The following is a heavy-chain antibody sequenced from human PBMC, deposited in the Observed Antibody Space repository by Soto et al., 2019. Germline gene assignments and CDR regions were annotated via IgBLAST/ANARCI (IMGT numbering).Heavy chain of an antibody. CDR2: MNPNSVNP. CDR1: GYTFTSYD. V-gene: IGHV1-8*01. J-gene: IGHJ6*02. Sequence: VQLVQSGAEVKKPGASVKVSCKASGYTFTSYDITWVRQATGQGLEWMGWMNPNSVNPGYAQKFQGRVTMTRNTAISTAYMELSSLRSEAPGVYYCARPLYCSSTSCYKALRFLEGSRAQLYYGMDVWGQGTTVTVAS. D-gene: IGHD2-2*01. CDR3: ARPLYCSSTSCYKALRFLEGSRAQLYYGMDV.